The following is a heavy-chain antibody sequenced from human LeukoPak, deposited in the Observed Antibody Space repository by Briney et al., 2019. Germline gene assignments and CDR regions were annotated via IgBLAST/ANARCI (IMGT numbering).Heavy chain of an antibody. CDR2: ISSSSSTI. D-gene: IGHD6-13*01. V-gene: IGHV3-48*01. J-gene: IGHJ4*02. CDR3: ARAQQLVLVY. Sequence: GRSLRLSCAASGFTFSSYSMNWVRQAPGKGLEWVSYISSSSSTIYYADSVKGRFTISRDNAKNSLYLQMNSLRAEDTAVYYCARAQQLVLVYWGQGTLVTVSS. CDR1: GFTFSSYS.